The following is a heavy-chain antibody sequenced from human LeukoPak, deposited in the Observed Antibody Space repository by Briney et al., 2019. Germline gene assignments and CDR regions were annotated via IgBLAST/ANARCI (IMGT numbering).Heavy chain of an antibody. CDR2: IYHSGST. J-gene: IGHJ5*02. V-gene: IGHV4-4*02. CDR3: ARGGVTMVRGVIQVPNWFDP. Sequence: SETLSLTCAVSGGSISSSNWWSWVRQPPGKGLEWIGEIYHSGSTNYNPSLKSRVTISVDKSKNQFSLKLSSVTAADTAVYYCARGGVTMVRGVIQVPNWFDPWGQGTLVTVSS. D-gene: IGHD3-10*01. CDR1: GGSISSSNW.